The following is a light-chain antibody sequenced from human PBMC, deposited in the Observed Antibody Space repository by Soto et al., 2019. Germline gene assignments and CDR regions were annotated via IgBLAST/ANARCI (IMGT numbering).Light chain of an antibody. J-gene: IGLJ2*01. CDR1: STDFENYNL. CDR2: EGT. V-gene: IGLV2-23*01. CDR3: SSYAGSSARVV. Sequence: QSALTLPASVSGSPGQSITISCTRSSTDFENYNLVSWYQHCPDKAPKLIIYEGTKRPSEISDRFSGSESDTTASLIISGLQPEDEADYYCSSYAGSSARVVFGGGTKLTVL.